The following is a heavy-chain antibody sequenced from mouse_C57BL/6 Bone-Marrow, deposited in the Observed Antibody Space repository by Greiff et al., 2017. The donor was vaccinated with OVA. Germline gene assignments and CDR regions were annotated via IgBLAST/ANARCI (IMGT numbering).Heavy chain of an antibody. Sequence: VQLQQSGAELVKPGASVKISCKASGYTFTDYFINWVKQRPGQGLEWVGKIGPGSGSTFYNEKFKGKATLTADKSSSTAYMQLSSLTSEDSAVYFCARKRSSPCWYFDVWGTGTTVTVSS. J-gene: IGHJ1*03. CDR3: ARKRSSPCWYFDV. CDR1: GYTFTDYF. CDR2: IGPGSGST. V-gene: IGHV1-77*01. D-gene: IGHD1-1*01.